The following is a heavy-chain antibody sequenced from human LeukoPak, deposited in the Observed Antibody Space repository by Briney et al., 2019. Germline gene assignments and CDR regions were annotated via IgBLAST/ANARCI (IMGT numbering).Heavy chain of an antibody. CDR3: AREAYGGLDY. CDR2: IIPIFGTA. V-gene: IGHV1-69*05. D-gene: IGHD4/OR15-4a*01. J-gene: IGHJ4*02. CDR1: GGTFSSYA. Sequence: PVKVSCKASGGTFSSYAISWVRQAPGQGREWMGGIIPIFGTANYAQKFQGRVTITTDESTSTAYMELSSLRSEDTAVYYCAREAYGGLDYWGQGTLVTVSS.